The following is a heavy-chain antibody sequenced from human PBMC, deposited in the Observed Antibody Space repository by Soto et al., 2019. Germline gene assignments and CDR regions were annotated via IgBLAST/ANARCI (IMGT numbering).Heavy chain of an antibody. J-gene: IGHJ4*02. CDR1: GGSISSGGYY. Sequence: TSETLSLTCTVSGGSISSGGYYWSWIRQHPGKGLEWIGYIYYSVSTNYNPSLKSRVTISVDTSTSTAYLELSSLRSEDAAVYYCAADRTYCGGDCYVDWGQGTLVTVSS. D-gene: IGHD2-21*02. V-gene: IGHV4-31*03. CDR2: IYYSVST. CDR3: AADRTYCGGDCYVD.